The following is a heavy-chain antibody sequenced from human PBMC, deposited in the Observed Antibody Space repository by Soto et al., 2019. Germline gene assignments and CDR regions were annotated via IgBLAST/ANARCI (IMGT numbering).Heavy chain of an antibody. CDR2: IDTSGNT. Sequence: PSETLSLTCTGFGDSISSSSYYWSWIRQPAGKGLEWIGRIDTSGNTNYNPSLKSRVTMSVDTSKKQFSLKLTSVTAADTAVYYCARYSNNWFQTEGMDVWGQGTTVTVSS. V-gene: IGHV4-61*02. J-gene: IGHJ6*02. CDR1: GDSISSSSYY. D-gene: IGHD6-13*01. CDR3: ARYSNNWFQTEGMDV.